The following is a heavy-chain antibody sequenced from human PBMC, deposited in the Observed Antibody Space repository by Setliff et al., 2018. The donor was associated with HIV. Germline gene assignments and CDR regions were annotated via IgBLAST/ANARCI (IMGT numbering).Heavy chain of an antibody. CDR3: VRGYRCPWNSWFDA. V-gene: IGHV1-46*01. CDR1: GYTFTTYY. J-gene: IGHJ5*02. D-gene: IGHD3-16*02. CDR2: LNPSEGTT. Sequence: ASVKVSCKTSGYTFTTYYIHWVRQAPGQGLEWMGILNPSEGTTSFAQKFQGRVTMTRDTSTSTVYMDLSSLRADDTAVYYCVRGYRCPWNSWFDAWGQGTLVAVSS.